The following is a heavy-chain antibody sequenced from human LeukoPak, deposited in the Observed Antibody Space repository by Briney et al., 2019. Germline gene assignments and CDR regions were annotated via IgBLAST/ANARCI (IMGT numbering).Heavy chain of an antibody. V-gene: IGHV1-69*05. CDR3: AVYSGYDYIQFDY. Sequence: SVKVSCKXSGGTFSSYAISWVRQAPGQGLEWMGGIIPIFGTANYSQKFQGRVTITTDESTSTAYMELSSLRSEDTAVYYCAVYSGYDYIQFDYWGQGTLVTVSS. D-gene: IGHD5-12*01. J-gene: IGHJ4*02. CDR2: IIPIFGTA. CDR1: GGTFSSYA.